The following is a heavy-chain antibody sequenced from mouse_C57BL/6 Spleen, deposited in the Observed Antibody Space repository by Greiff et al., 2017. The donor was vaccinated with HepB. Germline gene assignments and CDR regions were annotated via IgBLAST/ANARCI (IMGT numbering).Heavy chain of an antibody. CDR3: ARGDYDQAWFAY. CDR2: IDPSDSYT. J-gene: IGHJ3*01. D-gene: IGHD2-4*01. CDR1: GYTFTSYW. V-gene: IGHV1-50*01. Sequence: VQLQQSGAELVKPGASVKLSCKASGYTFTSYWMQWVKQRPGQGLEWIGEIDPSDSYTNYNQKFKGKATLTVDTSSSTDYMQLSSLTSEDSAVYYWARGDYDQAWFAYWGQGTLVTVSA.